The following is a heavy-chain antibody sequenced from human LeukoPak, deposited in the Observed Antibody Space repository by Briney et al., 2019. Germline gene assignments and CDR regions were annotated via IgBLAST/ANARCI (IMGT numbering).Heavy chain of an antibody. CDR1: GYTFTGYG. D-gene: IGHD5-24*01. J-gene: IGHJ4*02. CDR3: ARLRWLQLLGDLDY. V-gene: IGHV1-18*01. Sequence: ASVKVSCKASGYTFTGYGISWVRQAPGQGLEWMGWISAYNGNTNYAQKLQGRVTVTTDTSTSTAYMELRSLRSDDTAVYYCARLRWLQLLGDLDYWGQGTLVTVSS. CDR2: ISAYNGNT.